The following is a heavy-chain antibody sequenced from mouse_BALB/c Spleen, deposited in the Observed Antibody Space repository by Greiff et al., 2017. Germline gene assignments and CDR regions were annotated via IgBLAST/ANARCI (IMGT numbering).Heavy chain of an antibody. D-gene: IGHD2-1*01. CDR3: ARGGYGNYLDY. Sequence: VQRVESGAELVRPGTSVKVSCKASGYAFTNYLIEWVKQRPGQGLEWIGVINPGSGGTNYNEKFKGKATLTADKSSSTAYMQLSSLTSDDSAVYFCARGGYGNYLDYWGQGTSVTVSS. V-gene: IGHV1-54*03. CDR2: INPGSGGT. CDR1: GYAFTNYL. J-gene: IGHJ4*01.